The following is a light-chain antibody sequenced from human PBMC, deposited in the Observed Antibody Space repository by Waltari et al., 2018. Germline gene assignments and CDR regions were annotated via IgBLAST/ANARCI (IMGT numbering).Light chain of an antibody. CDR2: EAS. Sequence: EVVLTPPPATLPLSRGETAHLYCRASQSVYNFSAWYQQKPGQAPRLLIYEASQRATGIPARFSGSGSGTDFTLTISNLEPEDVAVYYCQQRANWPPLTFGGGTKVEIK. V-gene: IGKV3-11*01. CDR3: QQRANWPPLT. CDR1: QSVYNF. J-gene: IGKJ4*01.